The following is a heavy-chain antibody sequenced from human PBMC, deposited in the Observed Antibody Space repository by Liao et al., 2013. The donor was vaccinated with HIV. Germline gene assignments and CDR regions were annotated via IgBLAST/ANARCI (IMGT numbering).Heavy chain of an antibody. CDR2: MYYSGST. CDR3: ARFTRYISPSDAFDI. D-gene: IGHD5-24*01. J-gene: IGHJ3*02. V-gene: IGHV4-59*01. Sequence: QVQLQESGPGLVKPSETLSLTCTVSGGSISSYYWSWIRQPPGKGLEWIGYMYYSGSTNTNPSLKSRVTMSVDTSTNQFFLKLSSVTAADTAVYYCARFTRYISPSDAFDIWGLGTMVIVSS. CDR1: GGSISSYY.